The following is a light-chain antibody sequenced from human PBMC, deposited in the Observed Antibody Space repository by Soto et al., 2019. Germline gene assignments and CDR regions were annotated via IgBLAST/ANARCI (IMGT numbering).Light chain of an antibody. CDR1: QFIGSN. CDR3: QQYNNWPPLT. CDR2: DAS. V-gene: IGKV3-15*01. J-gene: IGKJ4*01. Sequence: MTQSPATLSVSPGERATLSCRASQFIGSNLAWYQQKPGEAPRLLMYDASSRATGIPARFSASGSGTEFTLTISSLQSEDFAIYYCQQYNNWPPLTFGGGTKVEIK.